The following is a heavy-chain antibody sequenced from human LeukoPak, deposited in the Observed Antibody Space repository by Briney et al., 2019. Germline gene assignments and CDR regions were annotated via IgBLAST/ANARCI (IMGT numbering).Heavy chain of an antibody. D-gene: IGHD3-16*01. CDR1: GFTVSSNY. CDR2: IYSGGST. V-gene: IGHV3-66*01. J-gene: IGHJ4*02. Sequence: PGGSLRLSCAASGFTVSSNYMSWVRQAPGKGLVWVSVIYSGGSTYYADSVKGRFTISRDNSKNTLYLQMNSLRAEDTAVYYCARDYYDGGAIFFDYWGQGTLVTVSS. CDR3: ARDYYDGGAIFFDY.